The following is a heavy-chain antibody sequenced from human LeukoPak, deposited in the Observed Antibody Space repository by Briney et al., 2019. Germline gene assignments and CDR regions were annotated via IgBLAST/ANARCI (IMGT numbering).Heavy chain of an antibody. J-gene: IGHJ4*02. D-gene: IGHD6-13*01. CDR1: GGSFSGYY. Sequence: SETLSLTCAVYGGSFSGYYWSWIRQAQGKGLEWIGEINHSGSTNYHPSLKSLVTISVDTSNTHFSLQLSSVTAAATALYYFASLNARYSSSSYYWGQVTLVTVSS. CDR3: ASLNARYSSSSYY. V-gene: IGHV4-34*01. CDR2: INHSGST.